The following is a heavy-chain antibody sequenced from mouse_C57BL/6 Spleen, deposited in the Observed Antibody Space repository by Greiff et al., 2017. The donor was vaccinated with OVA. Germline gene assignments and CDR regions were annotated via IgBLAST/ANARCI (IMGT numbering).Heavy chain of an antibody. CDR3: ARIYDYELWYFDV. J-gene: IGHJ1*03. CDR1: GFTFSSYG. V-gene: IGHV5-6*01. Sequence: EVKLVESGGDLVKPGGSLKLSCAASGFTFSSYGMSWVRQTPDKRLEWVATISSGGSYTYYPDSVKGRFTISRDNAKNTLYLQMSSLKSEDTAMYYCARIYDYELWYFDVWGTGTTVTVSS. D-gene: IGHD2-4*01. CDR2: ISSGGSYT.